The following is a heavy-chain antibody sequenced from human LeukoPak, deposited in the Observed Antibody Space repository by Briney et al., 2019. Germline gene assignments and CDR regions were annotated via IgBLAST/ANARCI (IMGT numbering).Heavy chain of an antibody. CDR2: ISSSSSYI. CDR3: ARQSISMTQYYFDY. CDR1: GFTFSSNS. J-gene: IGHJ4*02. V-gene: IGHV3-21*01. D-gene: IGHD3-22*01. Sequence: SAVYLRLSCAASGFTFSSNSMNWVRQAPGKGLEWGSSISSSSSYIYYADSVKGRFTISRDNAKNSLYLQMNSLRAEDTAVYYCARQSISMTQYYFDYWGQGTLVTVSS.